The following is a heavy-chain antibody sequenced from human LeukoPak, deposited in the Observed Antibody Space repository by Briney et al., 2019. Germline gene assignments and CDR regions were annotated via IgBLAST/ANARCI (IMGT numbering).Heavy chain of an antibody. V-gene: IGHV3-23*01. J-gene: IGHJ4*02. Sequence: GGSLRLSCAASGFSFNYNAMSRVRQAPGKGLEWVSGISGSGGRTFYADAVKGRFTISRDNSKNTLYLHMNSLRDDDTAVYYCAKDIWGGTAMVFDYWGQGTLVTVSS. CDR3: AKDIWGGTAMVFDY. CDR2: ISGSGGRT. CDR1: GFSFNYNA. D-gene: IGHD5-18*01.